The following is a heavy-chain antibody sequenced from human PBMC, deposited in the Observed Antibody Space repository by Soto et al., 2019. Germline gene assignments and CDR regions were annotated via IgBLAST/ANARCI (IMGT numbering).Heavy chain of an antibody. CDR2: IIPIFGTA. D-gene: IGHD1-26*01. J-gene: IGHJ4*02. CDR3: ARSIVGATTYYFDY. V-gene: IGHV1-69*13. Sequence: ASVKVSCNASGVTFSSYAISWVRQAPGQGLEWMGGIIPIFGTANYAQKFQGRVTITADESTSTAYMELSSLRSEDTAVYYCARSIVGATTYYFDYWGQGTLVTSPQ. CDR1: GVTFSSYA.